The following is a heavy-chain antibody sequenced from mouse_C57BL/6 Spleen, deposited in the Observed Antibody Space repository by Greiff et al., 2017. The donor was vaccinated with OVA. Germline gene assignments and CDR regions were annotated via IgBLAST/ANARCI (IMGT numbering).Heavy chain of an antibody. J-gene: IGHJ1*03. CDR3: ARQGTTVVDWYFDV. CDR1: GFTFSDYG. D-gene: IGHD1-1*01. CDR2: ISSGSSTI. Sequence: EVQLVESGGGLVKPGGSLKLSCAASGFTFSDYGMHWVRQAPETGLEWVAYISSGSSTIYYADTVKGRFTISRDNAKTTLFLQMTSLRSEDTAMYYCARQGTTVVDWYFDVWGTGTTVTVAS. V-gene: IGHV5-17*01.